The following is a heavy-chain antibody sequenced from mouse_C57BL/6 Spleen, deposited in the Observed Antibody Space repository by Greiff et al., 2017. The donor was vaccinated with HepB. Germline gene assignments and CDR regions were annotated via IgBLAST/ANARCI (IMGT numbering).Heavy chain of an antibody. CDR2: INPNNGGT. Sequence: EVQLQESGPELVKPGASVKIPCKASGYTFTDYNMDWVKQSHGKSLEWIGDINPNNGGTIYNQKFKGKATLTVDKSSSTAYMELRSLTSEDTAVYYCARAGLITTVVATDWYFDVWGTGTTVTVSS. D-gene: IGHD1-1*01. V-gene: IGHV1-18*01. J-gene: IGHJ1*03. CDR1: GYTFTDYN. CDR3: ARAGLITTVVATDWYFDV.